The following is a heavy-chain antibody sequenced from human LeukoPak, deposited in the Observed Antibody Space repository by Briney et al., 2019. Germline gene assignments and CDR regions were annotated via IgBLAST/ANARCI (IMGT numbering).Heavy chain of an antibody. CDR3: ATSLGPLTEY. CDR1: GFAFSSNW. CDR2: INSGGSGA. J-gene: IGHJ4*02. Sequence: GSLRLSCAASGFAFSSNWMHWVRQTPGKGLVWVSRINSGGSGASYAASVEGRFTISRDNVKNTLYLQMDSLRAEDTAVYYCATSLGPLTEYWGQGTLVTVSS. D-gene: IGHD7-27*01. V-gene: IGHV3-74*01.